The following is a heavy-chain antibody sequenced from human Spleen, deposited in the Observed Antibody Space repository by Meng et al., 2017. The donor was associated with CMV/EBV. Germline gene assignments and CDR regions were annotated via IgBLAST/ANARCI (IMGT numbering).Heavy chain of an antibody. Sequence: SETLSLTCTVSGGSISSYYWSWIRQPPGEGLEWIGYIYYSGSTNYNPSLKSRVTISLDTSKNQFSLKLSSVTAADTAVYYCARDRYYGMDVWGQGTTVTVLL. CDR3: ARDRYYGMDV. J-gene: IGHJ6*02. CDR2: IYYSGST. CDR1: GGSISSYY. V-gene: IGHV4-59*01.